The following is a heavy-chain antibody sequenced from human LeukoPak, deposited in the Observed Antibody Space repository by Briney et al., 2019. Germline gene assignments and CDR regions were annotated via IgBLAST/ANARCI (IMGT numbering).Heavy chain of an antibody. CDR2: ISGSGGST. CDR1: GFTFSSYA. V-gene: IGHV3-23*01. Sequence: GGSLRLSCAASGFTFSSYAMSWVRQAPGKGLEWVSAISGSGGSTYYADSVKGRFTISRDNSKNTLYLQMNSLRAEDTAVYYCAKAIGLLWFGESDDGMDVWGQGTTVTVSS. J-gene: IGHJ6*02. D-gene: IGHD3-10*01. CDR3: AKAIGLLWFGESDDGMDV.